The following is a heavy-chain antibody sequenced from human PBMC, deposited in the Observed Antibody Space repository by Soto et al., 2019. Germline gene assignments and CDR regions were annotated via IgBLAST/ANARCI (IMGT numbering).Heavy chain of an antibody. V-gene: IGHV3-7*01. Sequence: GGSLRLSCAASGFTFNNYWMNRVRQAPGKGLDWVANINQDGSEKYCVDSVKGRFTISRDNAKNSLYLQMNNLRADDTGVYYCARASTGSTNLDIYYDMDVWGKGTPVTVSS. CDR2: INQDGSEK. D-gene: IGHD2-15*01. CDR3: ARASTGSTNLDIYYDMDV. J-gene: IGHJ6*03. CDR1: GFTFNNYW.